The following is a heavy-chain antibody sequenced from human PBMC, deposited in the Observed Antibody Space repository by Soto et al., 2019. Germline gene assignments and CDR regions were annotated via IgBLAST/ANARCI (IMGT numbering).Heavy chain of an antibody. Sequence: GASVKVSCKASGYTFTSSHMHWVRQAPGQGLEWMGLINPSGGSTVYAQKFQDRVAMTRDTSTSTVYMELSSLRSEDTAVYYCARDANDYGDCDYWGQGTLVTVSS. CDR2: INPSGGST. CDR1: GYTFTSSH. J-gene: IGHJ4*02. CDR3: ARDANDYGDCDY. V-gene: IGHV1-46*01. D-gene: IGHD4-17*01.